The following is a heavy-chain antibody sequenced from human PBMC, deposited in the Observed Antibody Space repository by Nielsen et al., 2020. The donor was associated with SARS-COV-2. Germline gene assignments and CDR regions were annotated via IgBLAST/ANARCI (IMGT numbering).Heavy chain of an antibody. CDR2: TYYRSKWYN. Sequence: WIRQSPSRGLEWLGRTYYRSKWYNDYAVSVKSRITINPDTSKNQFSLQLNSVTPEDTAVYYCARDSYYYDSSGYYWGAFDIWGQGTMVTVSS. CDR3: ARDSYYYDSSGYYWGAFDI. D-gene: IGHD3-22*01. J-gene: IGHJ3*02. V-gene: IGHV6-1*01.